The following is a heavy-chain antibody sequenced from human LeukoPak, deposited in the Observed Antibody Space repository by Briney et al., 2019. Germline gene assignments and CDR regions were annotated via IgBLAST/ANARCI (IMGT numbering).Heavy chain of an antibody. CDR2: IYSGGST. CDR3: ARDRGGSYNFDY. D-gene: IGHD1-26*01. Sequence: PGGSLRLSCEAFPFTVSSNYMSWVRQAPGKGLEWVSVIYSGGSTYYADSVKGRFTISRDNSKNTLYLQMNSLRAEDTAVYYCARDRGGSYNFDYWGQGTLVTVSS. J-gene: IGHJ4*02. V-gene: IGHV3-66*02. CDR1: PFTVSSNY.